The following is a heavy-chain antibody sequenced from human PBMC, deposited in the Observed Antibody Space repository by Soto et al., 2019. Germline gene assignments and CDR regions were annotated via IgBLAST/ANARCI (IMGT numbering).Heavy chain of an antibody. Sequence: PSETLSLTCTVSGGSIGSGDDYWSWIRQPPGKGLEWIGYIYYSGSTNYNPSLKSRVTISVDTSKNQFSLKLSSVTAADTAVYYCARSDGRYWGQGTLVTVSS. CDR1: GGSIGSGDDY. V-gene: IGHV4-61*08. CDR3: ARSDGRY. CDR2: IYYSGST. J-gene: IGHJ4*02.